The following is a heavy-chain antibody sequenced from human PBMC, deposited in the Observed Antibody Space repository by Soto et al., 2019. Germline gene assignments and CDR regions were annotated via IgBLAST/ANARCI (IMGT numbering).Heavy chain of an antibody. CDR1: GGYITSSHW. CDR2: IFHIGHT. V-gene: IGHV4-4*02. J-gene: IGHJ6*02. CDR3: ARREYGMDV. Sequence: QVQLQESGPGLVKPSGTLSLTCVVSGGYITSSHWWSWVRQTPGKGLEWIGEIFHIGHTNYNPSLKRRVTISLDQSKNQFSLKMTSMTAADTAVFYCARREYGMDVWGQGTTVTVSS.